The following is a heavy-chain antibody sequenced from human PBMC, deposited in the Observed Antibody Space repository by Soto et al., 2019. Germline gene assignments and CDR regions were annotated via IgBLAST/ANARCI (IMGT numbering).Heavy chain of an antibody. CDR2: ISYDVSNK. CDR1: GFTFSSYA. Sequence: GGSLRLACAAYGFTFSSYAMHWVRQAPGKGLEWVAVISYDVSNKYYADSVKGRFTISRDNYKNTLYLQMNSLRAEDTAVYYCERGSQGYGMDVWGQGTMVTVSS. J-gene: IGHJ6*02. V-gene: IGHV3-30-3*01. CDR3: ERGSQGYGMDV.